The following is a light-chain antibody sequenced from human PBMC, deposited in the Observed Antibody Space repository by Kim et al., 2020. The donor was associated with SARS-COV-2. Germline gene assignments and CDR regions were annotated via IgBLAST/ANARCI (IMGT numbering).Light chain of an antibody. CDR3: CSYAGSSLVV. CDR1: SSDVGSYNL. Sequence: GQSITISGSGTSSDVGSYNLVSWYQQHPGKAPKLMIYEGSKRPSGVSNRFSGSKSGNTASLTISGLQAEDEADYYCCSYAGSSLVVFGGGTQLTVL. J-gene: IGLJ2*01. V-gene: IGLV2-23*01. CDR2: EGS.